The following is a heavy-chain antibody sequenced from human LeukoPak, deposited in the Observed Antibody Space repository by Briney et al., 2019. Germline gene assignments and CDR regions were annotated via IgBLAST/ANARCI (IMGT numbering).Heavy chain of an antibody. V-gene: IGHV3-23*01. CDR3: AKDLARITIFGPPF. CDR1: GFTFSSYA. CDR2: ISGSGGST. D-gene: IGHD3-3*01. Sequence: PGGSLRLSCAASGFTFSSYAMSWVRQAPGKGLEWVSAISGSGGSTYYADSVKGRFTISRDNSKNTLYLKMNSLRAEDTAVYYCAKDLARITIFGPPFWGQGTLVTVSS. J-gene: IGHJ4*02.